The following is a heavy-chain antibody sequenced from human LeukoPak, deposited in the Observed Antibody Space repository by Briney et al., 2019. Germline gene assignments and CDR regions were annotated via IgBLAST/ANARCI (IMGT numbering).Heavy chain of an antibody. CDR2: IYASGST. D-gene: IGHD5-12*01. V-gene: IGHV4-4*07. J-gene: IGHJ4*02. Sequence: SDTLSLTCTVSGGSISSYYWNLIRQPAGKGLYWIGRIYASGSTNCNPSLKSRVTMSVDTSKNQFSLKLSSVTAADTAVYYCARLNSGWPLDYWGQGTLVTVSS. CDR3: ARLNSGWPLDY. CDR1: GGSISSYY.